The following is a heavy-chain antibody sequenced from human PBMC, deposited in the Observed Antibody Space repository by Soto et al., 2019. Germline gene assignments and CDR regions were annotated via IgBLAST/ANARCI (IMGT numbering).Heavy chain of an antibody. CDR2: IYYSGST. CDR1: GGSISSYY. CDR3: ARDRPPGIYFDY. D-gene: IGHD2-21*01. Sequence: SETLSLTCTVSGGSISSYYWSWIRQPPGKGLEWIGYIYYSGSTNYNPSLKSRVTISVDTSKNQFSLKLSSVTAADTAVYYCARDRPPGIYFDYWGQGTLVTVSS. V-gene: IGHV4-59*01. J-gene: IGHJ4*02.